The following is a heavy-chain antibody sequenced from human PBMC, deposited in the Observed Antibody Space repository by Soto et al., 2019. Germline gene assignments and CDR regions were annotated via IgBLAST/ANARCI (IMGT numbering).Heavy chain of an antibody. CDR3: ARVPTP. CDR2: IDNNGGI. V-gene: IGHV4-59*08. CDR1: SDSSSSYK. Sequence: PSETLSLTCTVSSDSSSSYKWSWIRQTPGKGLEWIGYIDNNGGISYNPSLRSRVTISIDTSTKQFSLKLSSVTAADTAVYYCARVPTPWGQGTLVTVSS. J-gene: IGHJ5*02.